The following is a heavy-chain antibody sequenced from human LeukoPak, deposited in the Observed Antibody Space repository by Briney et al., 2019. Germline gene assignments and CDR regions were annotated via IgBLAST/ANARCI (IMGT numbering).Heavy chain of an antibody. Sequence: SETLSLTCAVYGGSFSGYYWSWIRQPPVKGLEWIGEINHSGSTNYNPSLKSRVTISVDTSKNQFSLKLSSVTAADTAVYYCARLGMATAIDYWGQGTLVTVSS. V-gene: IGHV4-34*01. CDR3: ARLGMATAIDY. CDR1: GGSFSGYY. D-gene: IGHD5-24*01. CDR2: INHSGST. J-gene: IGHJ4*02.